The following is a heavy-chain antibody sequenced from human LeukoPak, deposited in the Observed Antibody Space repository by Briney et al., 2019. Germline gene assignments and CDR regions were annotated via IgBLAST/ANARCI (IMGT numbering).Heavy chain of an antibody. CDR1: GYIITGYY. CDR2: INPNSGGT. Sequence: ASVKVSCKASGYIITGYYLHWVRQAPGQGLEWMGRINPNSGGTYYAQKFRSRATMTRDTSISTAYMELASLISDDTAVYYCAGGVLHGGGNWFDPWGQGTLVTVPS. V-gene: IGHV1-2*06. J-gene: IGHJ5*02. CDR3: AGGVLHGGGNWFDP. D-gene: IGHD3-16*01.